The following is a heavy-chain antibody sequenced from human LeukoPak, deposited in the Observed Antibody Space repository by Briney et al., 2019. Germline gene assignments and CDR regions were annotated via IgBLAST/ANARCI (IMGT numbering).Heavy chain of an antibody. J-gene: IGHJ4*02. V-gene: IGHV3-23*01. Sequence: PGGSLRLSCAASGFTFSSYSMNWVRQAPGKGLEWVSAISGSGGSTYYADSVKGRFTISRDNSKNTLYLQMNSLRAEDTAVYYCAKAGIVGATIDYWGQGTLVTVSS. D-gene: IGHD1-26*01. CDR3: AKAGIVGATIDY. CDR2: ISGSGGST. CDR1: GFTFSSYS.